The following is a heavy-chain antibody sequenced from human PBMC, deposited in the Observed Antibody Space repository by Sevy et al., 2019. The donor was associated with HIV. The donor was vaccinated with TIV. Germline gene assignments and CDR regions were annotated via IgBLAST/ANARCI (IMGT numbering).Heavy chain of an antibody. CDR1: GGSISSGGYY. D-gene: IGHD2-21*02. J-gene: IGHJ3*02. CDR2: IYYSGST. CDR3: GVDWGVSGDDRDAFDI. Sequence: TLSLTCTVSGGSISSGGYYWSWIRQHPGKGLEWIGYIYYSGSTYYNPSLKSRVTISVDTSKNQFSLKLSPVTAAETAVYYGGVDWGVSGDDRDAFDIWGQGTMVTVSS. V-gene: IGHV4-31*03.